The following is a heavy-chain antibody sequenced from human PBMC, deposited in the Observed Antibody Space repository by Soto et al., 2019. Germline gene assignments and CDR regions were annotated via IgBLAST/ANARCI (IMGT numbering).Heavy chain of an antibody. CDR3: ARSSGGYSYGFPRGSGYYGMDV. V-gene: IGHV3-30-3*01. D-gene: IGHD5-18*01. Sequence: QVQLVESGGGVVQPGRSLRLSCAASGFTFSSYAMHWVRQAPGKGLEWVAVISYDGSNKYYADSVKGRFTISRDNSKNTLYLQMNSLRAEDTAVYYCARSSGGYSYGFPRGSGYYGMDVWGQGTTVTVSS. CDR1: GFTFSSYA. J-gene: IGHJ6*02. CDR2: ISYDGSNK.